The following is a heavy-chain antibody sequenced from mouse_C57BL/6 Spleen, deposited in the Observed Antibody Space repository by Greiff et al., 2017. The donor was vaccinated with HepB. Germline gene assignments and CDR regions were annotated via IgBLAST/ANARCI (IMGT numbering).Heavy chain of an antibody. CDR2: IDPSDSYT. CDR1: GYTFTSYW. D-gene: IGHD3-3*01. CDR3: ARGRGWDFDY. Sequence: QVQLQQPGAELVKPGASVKLSCKASGYTFTSYWMQWVKQRPGQGLEWIGEIDPSDSYTNYNQKFKGQATLTVDTSSSTAYMQLSSLTSEDSAVYYCARGRGWDFDYWGQGTTLTVSS. V-gene: IGHV1-50*01. J-gene: IGHJ2*01.